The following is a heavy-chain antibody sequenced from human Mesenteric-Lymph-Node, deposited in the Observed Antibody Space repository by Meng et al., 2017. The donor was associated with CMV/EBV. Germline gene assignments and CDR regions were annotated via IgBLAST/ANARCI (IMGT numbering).Heavy chain of an antibody. D-gene: IGHD6-19*01. V-gene: IGHV4-34*01. CDR3: ARGSYITGWYAVY. J-gene: IGHJ4*02. CDR1: GESLSGYS. Sequence: GAVSGESLSGYSWNWIRQPPGKGLEWIGEFTHTGSINYNPSLRSRVTISDDTSKKELSLKLNSVTAADTAVYYCARGSYITGWYAVYWGQGTLVTVSS. CDR2: FTHTGSI.